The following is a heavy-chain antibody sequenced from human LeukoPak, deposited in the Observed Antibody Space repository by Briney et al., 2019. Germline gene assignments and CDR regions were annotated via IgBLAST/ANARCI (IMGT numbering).Heavy chain of an antibody. J-gene: IGHJ4*02. CDR3: ARLGDRLLGY. CDR2: IYPGYSDA. Sequence: GESLKISCKISGYTLTNNWIGWVRQVPGKGLEWMGLIYPGYSDAKYSPSFQGQVTLSVDASISTAYLQLTGLRASDTAMYYCARLGDRLLGYWGQGTLVTVSS. V-gene: IGHV5-51*01. CDR1: GYTLTNNW. D-gene: IGHD2-21*02.